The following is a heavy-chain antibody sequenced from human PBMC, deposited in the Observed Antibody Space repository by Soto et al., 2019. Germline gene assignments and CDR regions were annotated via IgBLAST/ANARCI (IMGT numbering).Heavy chain of an antibody. CDR1: GFTFSSYA. CDR3: AIWLLLTPPHDAFDI. V-gene: IGHV3-23*01. D-gene: IGHD3-22*01. Sequence: EVQLLESGGGLVQPGGSLRLSCAASGFTFSSYAMSWVRQAPGKGLEWVSAISGSGGSTYYADSVKGRFTISRDNSKNTLYLERNSLRAEDTAVYYCAIWLLLTPPHDAFDIWGQGTMVTVSS. CDR2: ISGSGGST. J-gene: IGHJ3*02.